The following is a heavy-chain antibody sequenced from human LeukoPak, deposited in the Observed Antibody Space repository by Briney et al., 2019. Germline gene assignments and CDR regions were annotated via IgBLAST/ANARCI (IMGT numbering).Heavy chain of an antibody. CDR1: GGSINSSNYY. CDR3: ARVGEVVLRVRYYYMDV. CDR2: IYYSGST. V-gene: IGHV4-30-4*08. Sequence: PSETLSLTCSVSGGSINSSNYYWSWIRQPPGKGLEWIGYIYYSGSTYYNPSLKSRVTISVDTSKNQFSLKLSSVTAADTAVYYCARVGEVVLRVRYYYMDVWGKGTTVTVSS. J-gene: IGHJ6*03. D-gene: IGHD2-15*01.